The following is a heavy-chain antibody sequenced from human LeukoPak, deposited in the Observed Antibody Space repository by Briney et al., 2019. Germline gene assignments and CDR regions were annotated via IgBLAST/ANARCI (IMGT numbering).Heavy chain of an antibody. D-gene: IGHD3-22*01. V-gene: IGHV4-4*09. CDR3: ARGHFDSSGFSNPIDS. J-gene: IGHJ4*02. CDR2: IHTSGNT. CDR1: GAAISSYY. Sequence: SETLSLTCTVSGAAISSYYWSWIRQPPGKGLEWIGYIHTSGNTKSNPSLKSRVTMSVGTSKNELSLNLRSVAAADTALYYCARGHFDSSGFSNPIDSWGQGILVTVSS.